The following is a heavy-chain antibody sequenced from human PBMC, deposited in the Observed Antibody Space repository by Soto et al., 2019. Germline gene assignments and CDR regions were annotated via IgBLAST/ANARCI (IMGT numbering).Heavy chain of an antibody. D-gene: IGHD5-12*01. CDR2: ISGLGGST. CDR1: GFIFSSHL. CDR3: AKGGSWVEDSVYDY. J-gene: IGHJ4*02. V-gene: IGHV3-23*01. Sequence: PGGSLRLSCAASGFIFSSHLMSWVRQAPGKGLKWVSAISGLGGSTYYADSVKGRFTISRDNSKNTLYLQMNSLRAEGTAVYYCAKGGSWVEDSVYDYWGQGTLVTVSS.